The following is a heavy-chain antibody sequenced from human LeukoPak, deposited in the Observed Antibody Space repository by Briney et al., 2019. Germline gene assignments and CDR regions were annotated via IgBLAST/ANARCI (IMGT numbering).Heavy chain of an antibody. Sequence: PSETLSLTCTVSGGSISSYYWSWIRQPPGKGLECIGYIYYSGSTNYNPSLKSRVTISVDTSKNQFSLKLSSVTAADTAVYYCARGLTAAGYNWFDPWGQGTLVTVSS. J-gene: IGHJ5*02. CDR3: ARGLTAAGYNWFDP. V-gene: IGHV4-59*01. CDR1: GGSISSYY. D-gene: IGHD6-13*01. CDR2: IYYSGST.